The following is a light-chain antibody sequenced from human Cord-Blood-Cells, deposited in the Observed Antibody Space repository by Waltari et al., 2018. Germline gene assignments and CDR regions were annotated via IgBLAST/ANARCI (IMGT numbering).Light chain of an antibody. Sequence: QSALTQPASVSGSPGQSITISCTGTSSDVGSYNLVSWYQQHPVKAPKHMSYEVSKRPSGVSNRFSGSKSGNTASLTISGLQAEDEADYYCCSYAGSSTFVVFGGGTKLTVL. CDR2: EVS. J-gene: IGLJ2*01. CDR3: CSYAGSSTFVV. V-gene: IGLV2-23*02. CDR1: SSDVGSYNL.